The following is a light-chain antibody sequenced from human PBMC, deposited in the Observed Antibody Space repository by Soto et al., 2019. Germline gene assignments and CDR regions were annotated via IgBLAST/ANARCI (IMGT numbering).Light chain of an antibody. CDR2: GAS. Sequence: EIVLTQSPGTLSLSPGERATLSCRASQSVSSSYLAWYQQKPGQPPRLLIYGASSRATGIPDRFSGSGSGTDSSLTISILEPEDFAVYYCQQYVTSPPSHTFGQGTKLEIK. CDR3: QQYVTSPPSHT. J-gene: IGKJ2*01. V-gene: IGKV3-20*01. CDR1: QSVSSSY.